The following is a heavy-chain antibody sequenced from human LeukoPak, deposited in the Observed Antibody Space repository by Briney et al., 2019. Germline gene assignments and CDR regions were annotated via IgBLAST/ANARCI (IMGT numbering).Heavy chain of an antibody. V-gene: IGHV4-39*07. D-gene: IGHD3-10*01. CDR2: IYYSGST. J-gene: IGHJ4*02. CDR1: GGSISTSSYY. Sequence: TSETLSLTCTVSGGSISTSSYYWGWIRQPPGKGLECIGNIYYSGSTYYNPSLKSRVTMSVDTSKNQFSLKLSSVTAADTAVYYCASSRGAPLLDYWGQGTLVTVSS. CDR3: ASSRGAPLLDY.